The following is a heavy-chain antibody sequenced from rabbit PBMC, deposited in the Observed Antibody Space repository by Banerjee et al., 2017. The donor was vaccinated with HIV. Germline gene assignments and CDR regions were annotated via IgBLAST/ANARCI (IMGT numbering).Heavy chain of an antibody. CDR2: IYNGDGST. J-gene: IGHJ3*01. Sequence: QEQLVESGGGLVQPEGSLTLTCTASGFSFSSSYYMCWVRQAPGKGLEWIACIYNGDGSTYYASWVNGRFTISKTSSTTVTLQMTTLTAADTATYFCARETHIYGAVDVGDLWGQGTLVTVS. V-gene: IGHV1S45*01. CDR3: ARETHIYGAVDVGDL. D-gene: IGHD6-1*01. CDR1: GFSFSSSYY.